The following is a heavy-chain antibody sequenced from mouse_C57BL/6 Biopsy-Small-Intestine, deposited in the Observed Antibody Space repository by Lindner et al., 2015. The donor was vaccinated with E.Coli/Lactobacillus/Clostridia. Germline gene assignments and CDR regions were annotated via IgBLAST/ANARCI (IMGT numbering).Heavy chain of an antibody. J-gene: IGHJ4*01. D-gene: IGHD3-1*01. Sequence: SVKVSCKASGYTFTGYYMHWVRQAPGQGLEWMGWINPNSGGTNYAQKFQGRVTMTRDTSISTACMELSRLRSDDTAVYYCARGFREVRGVIDYWGQGTLVTVSS. V-gene: IGHV1-53*01. CDR1: GYTFTGYY. CDR3: ARGFREVRGVIDY. CDR2: INPNSGGT.